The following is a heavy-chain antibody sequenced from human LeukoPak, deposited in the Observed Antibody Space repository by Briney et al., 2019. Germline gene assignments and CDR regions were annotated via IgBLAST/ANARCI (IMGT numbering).Heavy chain of an antibody. Sequence: GRSLRLSCAASGFTFSSYGMHWVRQAPGKGLEWVAVIWYDGNNKYYVDSVQGRYTISRDNSKNTLYLQMSSLRAEDTAVYYCVKDLSGTYSFDYWGQGTLVTVSS. J-gene: IGHJ4*02. D-gene: IGHD1-26*01. CDR1: GFTFSSYG. CDR2: IWYDGNNK. V-gene: IGHV3-33*06. CDR3: VKDLSGTYSFDY.